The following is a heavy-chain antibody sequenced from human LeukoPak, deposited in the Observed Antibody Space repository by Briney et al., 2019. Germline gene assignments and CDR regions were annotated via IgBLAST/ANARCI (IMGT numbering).Heavy chain of an antibody. CDR2: ISYDGSNK. CDR3: ARESVVVVPAAMVGRYFDY. J-gene: IGHJ4*02. Sequence: PGGSLRLSCAASGFTFSSCAMHWVRQAPGKGLEWVAVISYDGSNKYYADSVKGRFTISRDNSKNTLYLQMNGLRAEDTAVYYCARESVVVVPAAMVGRYFDYWGQGTLVTVSS. D-gene: IGHD2-2*01. V-gene: IGHV3-30-3*01. CDR1: GFTFSSCA.